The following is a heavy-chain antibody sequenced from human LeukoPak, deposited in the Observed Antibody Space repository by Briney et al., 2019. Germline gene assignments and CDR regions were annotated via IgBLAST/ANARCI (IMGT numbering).Heavy chain of an antibody. D-gene: IGHD3-22*01. Sequence: GGSLRLPCAASGFTFRNYWMLRVGQAPGKGLVWVYRSKSDGKTNYADSVKGQFTISRYNAKNTVSLQMNSLRAEDTGVYYSARAPSEIGGYYPEYFRHWGQGTLVTVSS. J-gene: IGHJ1*01. CDR3: ARAPSEIGGYYPEYFRH. V-gene: IGHV3-74*01. CDR2: SKSDGKT. CDR1: GFTFRNYW.